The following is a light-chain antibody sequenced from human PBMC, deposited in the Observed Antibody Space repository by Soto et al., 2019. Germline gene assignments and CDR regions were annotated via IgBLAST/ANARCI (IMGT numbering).Light chain of an antibody. J-gene: IGLJ1*01. Sequence: QSVLTQPPSASGSPGQSVTISCTGSSSDVGGYNHVSWYQQHPGKAPKLVIYEVRKRPLGVPDRFSGSKSGNTASLTVSGLQAEDEADYYCSSYTGTNNFGVFGPGTKLTVL. CDR1: SSDVGGYNH. V-gene: IGLV2-8*01. CDR3: SSYTGTNNFGV. CDR2: EVR.